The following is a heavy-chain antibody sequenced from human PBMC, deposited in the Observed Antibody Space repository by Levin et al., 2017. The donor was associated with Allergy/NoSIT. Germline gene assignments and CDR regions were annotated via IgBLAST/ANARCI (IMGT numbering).Heavy chain of an antibody. J-gene: IGHJ6*02. CDR1: GYTFTSYD. D-gene: IGHD6-13*01. Sequence: ASVKVSCKASGYTFTSYDINWVRQATGQGLEWMGWMNPNSGNTGYAQKFQGRVTMTRNTSISTAYMELSSLRSEDTAVYYCATLDEYSSSWYYYYDGMDVWGQGTTVTVSS. CDR2: MNPNSGNT. V-gene: IGHV1-8*01. CDR3: ATLDEYSSSWYYYYDGMDV.